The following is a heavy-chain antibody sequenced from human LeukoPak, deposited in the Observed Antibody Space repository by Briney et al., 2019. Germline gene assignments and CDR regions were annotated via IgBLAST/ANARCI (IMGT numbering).Heavy chain of an antibody. V-gene: IGHV1-18*01. CDR2: ISAYNGNT. J-gene: IGHJ3*02. Sequence: ASVKVSCKASGYTFTSYGISWVRQAPGQGLEWMGWISAYNGNTNYAQKLQGRVTMTTDTSTSTAYMELRSLRSDDTAVYYCASHTPQQWLVQEAFDIWGQGTMVTVSS. D-gene: IGHD6-19*01. CDR1: GYTFTSYG. CDR3: ASHTPQQWLVQEAFDI.